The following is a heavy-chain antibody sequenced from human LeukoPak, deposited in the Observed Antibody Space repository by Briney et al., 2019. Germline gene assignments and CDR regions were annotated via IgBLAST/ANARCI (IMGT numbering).Heavy chain of an antibody. CDR3: AKDVRDGYRGWYFDL. Sequence: GGSLRLSCAASGFTFSSYSMNWVRQAPGKGLEWVSFISSSSSYIYYADSVKGRFTISRDNSKNTLYLLMTSLRAEDTAIYYCAKDVRDGYRGWYFDLWGRGTLVTVSS. D-gene: IGHD5-24*01. CDR2: ISSSSSYI. J-gene: IGHJ2*01. CDR1: GFTFSSYS. V-gene: IGHV3-21*01.